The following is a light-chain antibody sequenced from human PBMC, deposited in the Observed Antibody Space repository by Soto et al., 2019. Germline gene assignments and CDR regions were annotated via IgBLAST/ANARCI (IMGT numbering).Light chain of an antibody. CDR3: QQYNKWPYT. CDR2: GTS. J-gene: IGKJ2*01. V-gene: IGKV3-15*01. Sequence: EIVMTQSPVALYVSPGESVALSCRASQSVGRNFAWYQQRPGQAPRVLIYGTSTRATGVPARFSGSGSGTDFTLTISSLQSEDFAVYYCQQYNKWPYTFGQGTRLEIK. CDR1: QSVGRN.